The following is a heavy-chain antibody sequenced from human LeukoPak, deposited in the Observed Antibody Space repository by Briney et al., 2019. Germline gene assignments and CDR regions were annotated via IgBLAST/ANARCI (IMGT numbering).Heavy chain of an antibody. D-gene: IGHD4-23*01. Sequence: SQTLSLTCAISGDSVSNNIIAWNWIRWRPSRGLEWLGRTAYRSKWSTDYALSVRGRISINPDTSKNQISLRLNSVPPEDTAVYYCARNSVAMAVWGQGTTVTVSS. J-gene: IGHJ6*02. V-gene: IGHV6-1*01. CDR2: TAYRSKWST. CDR3: ARNSVAMAV. CDR1: GDSVSNNIIA.